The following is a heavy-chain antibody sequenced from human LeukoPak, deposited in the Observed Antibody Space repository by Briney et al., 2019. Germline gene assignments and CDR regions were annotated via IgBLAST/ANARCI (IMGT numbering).Heavy chain of an antibody. V-gene: IGHV1-2*02. Sequence: GASVKVSCKASGYTFTGYYMHWVRQAPGQGLEWMGWINPNSGGTNYAQKFQGRVTMTRDTSKYQFSLKLSSVAAADTAVYYCARRLGYVYVWGSYRPYNWFDPWGQGTLVTVSS. CDR2: INPNSGGT. CDR1: GYTFTGYY. J-gene: IGHJ5*02. CDR3: ARRLGYVYVWGSYRPYNWFDP. D-gene: IGHD3-16*02.